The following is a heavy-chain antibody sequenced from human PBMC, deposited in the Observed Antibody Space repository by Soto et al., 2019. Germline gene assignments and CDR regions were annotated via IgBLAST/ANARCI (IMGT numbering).Heavy chain of an antibody. CDR1: GGCISSRSYY. V-gene: IGHV4-39*01. CDR3: ARHKEGRDRYDFWSGPSGFYYYTDV. D-gene: IGHD3-3*01. CDR2: IYYSGST. J-gene: IGHJ6*03. Sequence: SETLSLTRSVSGGCISSRSYYWGWIRQPPGKGLEWIGSIYYSGSTYYNPSLKSRVTISVDTSKNQFSLKLSSVTAADTAVYYCARHKEGRDRYDFWSGPSGFYYYTDVWGKGTTVTVS.